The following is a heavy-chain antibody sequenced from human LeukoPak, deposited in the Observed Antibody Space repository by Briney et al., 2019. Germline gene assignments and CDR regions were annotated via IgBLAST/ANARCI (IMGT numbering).Heavy chain of an antibody. V-gene: IGHV4-61*02. CDR3: ARDGGYGDYVNWFDP. CDR2: IYTSGST. Sequence: SQTLSLTCTVSGGSISSGSYYWSWIRQPAGKGLEWIGRIYTSGSTNYNPSLKSRATISVDTSKNQFSLKLSSVTAADTAVYYCARDGGYGDYVNWFDPWGQGTLVTVSS. J-gene: IGHJ5*02. D-gene: IGHD4-17*01. CDR1: GGSISSGSYY.